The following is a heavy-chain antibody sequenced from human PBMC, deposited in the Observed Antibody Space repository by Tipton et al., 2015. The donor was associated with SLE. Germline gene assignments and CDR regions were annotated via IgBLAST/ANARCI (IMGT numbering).Heavy chain of an antibody. J-gene: IGHJ5*02. CDR2: IYYSGYT. CDR3: ARDLSYYGSARYWFDR. CDR1: GGSISSGNYY. D-gene: IGHD3-10*01. V-gene: IGHV4-31*03. Sequence: LRLSCTVSGGSISSGNYYWNWIRQHPGKGLEWIGYIYYSGYTYYNPSLKSRVSISLDTSKNQFSLKLTSVTAADTAVYYCARDLSYYGSARYWFDRWGQGTLVTVSS.